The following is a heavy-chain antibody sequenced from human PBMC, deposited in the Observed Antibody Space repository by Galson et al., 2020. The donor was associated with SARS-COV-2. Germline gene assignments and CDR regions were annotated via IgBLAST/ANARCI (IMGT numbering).Heavy chain of an antibody. CDR1: GGSISGLSYY. CDR2: IYSSGST. Sequence: PPETLSLTCAVSGGSISGLSYYWSCIRQPAGKGLEWIRRIYSSGSTNYNPSLKSRVTISVDTSKNQFSLKLTSVTAADTAVYYCAAGPVAGTGEWGQGTLVTVSS. V-gene: IGHV4-61*02. J-gene: IGHJ4*02. D-gene: IGHD6-19*01. CDR3: AAGPVAGTGE.